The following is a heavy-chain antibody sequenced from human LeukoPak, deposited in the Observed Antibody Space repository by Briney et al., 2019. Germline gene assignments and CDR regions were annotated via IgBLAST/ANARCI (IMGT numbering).Heavy chain of an antibody. CDR1: GGSISSYY. CDR3: ARGRTFDN. CDR2: IYDRGST. J-gene: IGHJ4*02. V-gene: IGHV4-59*01. Sequence: PSETLSLTCTVSGGSISSYYWSWIRQPPEKGLEWIGNIYDRGSTKYNPSLKSRVTISVDTSKNQFSLRLSSVTAADTAVYYCARGRTFDNWGQGTLVTVSS.